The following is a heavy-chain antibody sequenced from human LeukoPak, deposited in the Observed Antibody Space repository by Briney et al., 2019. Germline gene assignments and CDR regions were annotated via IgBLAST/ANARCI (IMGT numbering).Heavy chain of an antibody. CDR2: IYVDGPT. V-gene: IGHV3-53*01. J-gene: IGHJ5*02. Sequence: GGSLRLSCAASGFTVSSSYMSWVRQAPGKGLEWVSSIYVDGPTFYADSVKGRFTIARDNSKNTLYLQMNSLRAEDTAVYYCARLYASGSYWFDHWGQGTLVTVST. CDR1: GFTVSSSY. D-gene: IGHD3-10*01. CDR3: ARLYASGSYWFDH.